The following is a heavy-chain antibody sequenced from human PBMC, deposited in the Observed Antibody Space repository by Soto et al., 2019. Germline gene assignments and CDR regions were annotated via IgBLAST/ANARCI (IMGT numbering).Heavy chain of an antibody. CDR2: INHSGST. J-gene: IGHJ4*02. Sequence: SETLSLTCAVYGGSFSGYYWNWIRQPPGKGLEWIGEINHSGSTNYNPSLKSRVTLSVDTSKNQFSLKLSSVTAADTAVYYCARGLRTNGSFFRVWGQGTRVTAPQ. D-gene: IGHD2-8*01. CDR1: GGSFSGYY. CDR3: ARGLRTNGSFFRV. V-gene: IGHV4-34*01.